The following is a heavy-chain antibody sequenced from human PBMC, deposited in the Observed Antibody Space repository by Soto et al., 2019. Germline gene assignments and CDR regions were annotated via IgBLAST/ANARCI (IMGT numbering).Heavy chain of an antibody. D-gene: IGHD2-15*01. J-gene: IGHJ5*01. CDR1: GDSISTVDYF. Sequence: PSETLSLTCSVSGDSISTVDYFWAWIRQPPGQALEYIGYIYKSTTTYYNPSFESRVAISLDTSKSQFSLNVTSVTAADTAVYFCARGRYCLTGRCFPNWFDSWGQGTLVTRLL. V-gene: IGHV4-30-4*01. CDR2: IYKSTTT. CDR3: ARGRYCLTGRCFPNWFDS.